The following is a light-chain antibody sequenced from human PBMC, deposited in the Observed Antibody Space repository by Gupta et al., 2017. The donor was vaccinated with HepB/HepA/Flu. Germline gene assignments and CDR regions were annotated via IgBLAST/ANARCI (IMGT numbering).Light chain of an antibody. J-gene: IGLJ3*02. Sequence: SALPPPPSASAPPGQRVTISCSGGSFHIGIHPVRWYHQHPGTAPKLLIYSSDQRRSWVPERFSASKYGTSAALSISGLQAEDEADYYCAAWDDRRDVWVFGGGTKLTVL. CDR1: SFHIGIHP. CDR3: AAWDDRRDVWV. CDR2: SSD. V-gene: IGLV1-44*01.